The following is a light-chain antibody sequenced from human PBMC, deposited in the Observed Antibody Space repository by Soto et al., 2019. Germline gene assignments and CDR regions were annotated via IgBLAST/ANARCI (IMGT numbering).Light chain of an antibody. CDR2: DAS. CDR3: QQYDNVLSLT. Sequence: IHMTHSPSSLSASVLYRVTITFQSSQDISNYLNWYQQKPGKAPKLLIYDASNLETGVPSRFSGSGSGTDFTFTISSLQPEDIATYYCQQYDNVLSLTFGGGTKVDIK. CDR1: QDISNY. J-gene: IGKJ4*01. V-gene: IGKV1-33*01.